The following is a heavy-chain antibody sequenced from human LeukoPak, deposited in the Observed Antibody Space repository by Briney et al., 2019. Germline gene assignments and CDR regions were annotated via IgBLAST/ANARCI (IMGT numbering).Heavy chain of an antibody. CDR1: GLTFKNYA. CDR2: ISGKGDGT. D-gene: IGHD1-26*01. J-gene: IGHJ5*02. Sequence: GGSLRLSCAASGLTFKNYAMTWVCQAPGKGLEWVSTISGKGDGTFYADSVKGRFTISRDNSKNTLSLQMNSLRADDTALYYCAKGGHFSWFDPWGQGTLVIVSS. V-gene: IGHV3-23*01. CDR3: AKGGHFSWFDP.